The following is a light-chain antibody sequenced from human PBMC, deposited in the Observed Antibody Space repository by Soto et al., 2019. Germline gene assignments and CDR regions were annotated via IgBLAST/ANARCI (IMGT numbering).Light chain of an antibody. CDR1: QSVSSY. CDR2: GAS. Sequence: EIVLTQSPATLSLSPGERATLSCRASQSVSSYLAWYQQKRGQAPRLLIYGASSRATGIPDMFSGSGSGTDFTLTISRLVAEDFSVYYCHQYGTAPRTFGPGTKVDIK. V-gene: IGKV3-20*01. J-gene: IGKJ3*01. CDR3: HQYGTAPRT.